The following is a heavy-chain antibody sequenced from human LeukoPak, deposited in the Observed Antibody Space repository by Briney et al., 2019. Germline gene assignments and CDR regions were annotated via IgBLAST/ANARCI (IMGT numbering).Heavy chain of an antibody. J-gene: IGHJ4*02. V-gene: IGHV3-33*06. D-gene: IGHD2-15*01. CDR3: AKARYSGGSNGVDS. Sequence: GGSLRLSCTATGFTFIIYGMHWVRQAPGKGLEWVAVVWYDGSNKYYAASVKGRFTISRDNSKNTLYLQMNSLRAEDTAVYYCAKARYSGGSNGVDSWGQGTLVTVSS. CDR1: GFTFIIYG. CDR2: VWYDGSNK.